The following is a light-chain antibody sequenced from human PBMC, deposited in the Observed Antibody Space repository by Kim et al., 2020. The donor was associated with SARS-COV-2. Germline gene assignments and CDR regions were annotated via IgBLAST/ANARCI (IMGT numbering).Light chain of an antibody. J-gene: IGKJ1*01. Sequence: DIELTQSPLSLPVTPGEPASISCRSGQSLLHSNGYNFLDWYMQKPGQYPHRLIYLGSIPASVVPDRFSGGGSGTEFILKISRVEAQDVGVYNCMQAFKAPCTFGQGAKVDIK. V-gene: IGKV2-28*01. CDR2: LGS. CDR3: MQAFKAPCT. CDR1: QSLLHSNGYNF.